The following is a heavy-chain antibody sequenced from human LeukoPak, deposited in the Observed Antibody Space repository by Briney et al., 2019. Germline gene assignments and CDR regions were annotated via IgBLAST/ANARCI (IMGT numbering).Heavy chain of an antibody. Sequence: SVKVSCKASGGTFSSYAIRWVRQAPGHRLEWMGGIIPIFGTANYAQKFQGRVTITADESTSTAYMELSSLRSEDTAVYYCARDDYSKPLAWFNYYYMDVWGKGTTVTVSS. CDR3: ARDDYSKPLAWFNYYYMDV. J-gene: IGHJ6*03. CDR1: GGTFSSYA. D-gene: IGHD4-11*01. V-gene: IGHV1-69*01. CDR2: IIPIFGTA.